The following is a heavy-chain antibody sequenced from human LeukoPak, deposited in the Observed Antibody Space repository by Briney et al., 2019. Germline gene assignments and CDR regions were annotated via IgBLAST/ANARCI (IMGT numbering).Heavy chain of an antibody. CDR2: INPNSGGT. D-gene: IGHD5-24*01. V-gene: IGHV1-2*02. CDR3: ARGKLGGDGYSNFDY. J-gene: IGHJ4*02. CDR1: GYTFTGYY. Sequence: AASVKVSCKASGYTFTGYYMHWVRQAPGQGLEWMGWINPNSGGTNYAQKFQGRVTMTRDTSISTAYMELSRLRSDDTAVYYCARGKLGGDGYSNFDYWGQGTLVTVSS.